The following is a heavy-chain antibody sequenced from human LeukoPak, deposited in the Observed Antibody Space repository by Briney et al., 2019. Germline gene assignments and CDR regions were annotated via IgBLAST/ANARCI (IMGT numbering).Heavy chain of an antibody. CDR1: GYTFTSYG. J-gene: IGHJ3*02. CDR3: ASSYYYDSSGYYHDAFDI. D-gene: IGHD3-22*01. CDR2: ISAYNGNT. Sequence: ASVKVSCKASGYTFTSYGISWVRQAPGQGLEWMGWISAYNGNTNYAQKLQGRVTMTTDTSTSTAYMELRSLRSDNTAVYYCASSYYYDSSGYYHDAFDIWGQGTMVTVSS. V-gene: IGHV1-18*01.